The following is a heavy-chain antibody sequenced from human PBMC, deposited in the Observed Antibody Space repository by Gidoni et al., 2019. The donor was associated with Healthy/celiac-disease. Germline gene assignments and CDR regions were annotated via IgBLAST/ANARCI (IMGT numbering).Heavy chain of an antibody. J-gene: IGHJ4*02. Sequence: QVQLVQSGAEVKKTGSSVKVSCKASAGSFSSYAISWVRQAPGQGIEWMGGIIPIFGTANYAQKFQGRVTITADKSTSTAYMELSSLRSEDTAVYYCARGSNYDFWSGYYTGGGDYWGQGTLVTVSS. D-gene: IGHD3-3*01. V-gene: IGHV1-69*06. CDR3: ARGSNYDFWSGYYTGGGDY. CDR2: IIPIFGTA. CDR1: AGSFSSYA.